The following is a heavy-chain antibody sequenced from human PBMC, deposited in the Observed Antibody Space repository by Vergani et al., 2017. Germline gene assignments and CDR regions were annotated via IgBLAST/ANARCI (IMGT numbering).Heavy chain of an antibody. V-gene: IGHV3-23*01. Sequence: EVQLLESGGGLLQPGGSLRLSCAASGFTFSSYAMSWVRQAPGKGLEWVSLIGGSGVHTYYADCVKGRFTISRDNSKNTLYLQMNSLRAEDTAVYYCAKSAFSDYSSLDHFYYMDVWGKGTTVTVSS. J-gene: IGHJ6*03. D-gene: IGHD4-17*01. CDR1: GFTFSSYA. CDR2: IGGSGVHT. CDR3: AKSAFSDYSSLDHFYYMDV.